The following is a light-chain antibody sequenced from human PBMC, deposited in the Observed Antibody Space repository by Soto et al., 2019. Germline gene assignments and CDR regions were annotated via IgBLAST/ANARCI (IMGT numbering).Light chain of an antibody. CDR1: QDINSY. V-gene: IGKV1-39*01. CDR2: GAS. CDR3: QQSYSRTRP. Sequence: DIQMTHSPSSLSASVGARVTITCRASQDINSYLNWYQQKPGKAPKLLIYGASSLHSGVPSRFSGSESGTDFTLNISSMQHEDFANYHCQQSYSRTRPFGEGTKAEMK. J-gene: IGKJ1*01.